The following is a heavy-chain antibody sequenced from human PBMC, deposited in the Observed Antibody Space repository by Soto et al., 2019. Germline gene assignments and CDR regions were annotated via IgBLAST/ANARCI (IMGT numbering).Heavy chain of an antibody. D-gene: IGHD6-6*01. J-gene: IGHJ5*02. V-gene: IGHV4-59*08. CDR2: IYYSGST. CDR1: GGYIRSYY. Sequence: LETLPLTCTVAGGYIRSYYWSWIRKPPGKGLEWIGYIYYSGSTNYNPSLKSRVTISVDTSKNQFSLKLSSVTAADTAVYYCARLAARPYNWFDPWGQGTLVTVSS. CDR3: ARLAARPYNWFDP.